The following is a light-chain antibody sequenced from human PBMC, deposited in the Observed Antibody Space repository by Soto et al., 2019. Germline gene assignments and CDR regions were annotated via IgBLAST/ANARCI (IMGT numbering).Light chain of an antibody. CDR2: DVS. CDR3: SSYTTSSTVL. V-gene: IGLV2-14*01. Sequence: QAVVAQPASVSGSPGQSITISCTGTSSDVGGYNYVSWYQQHPGKAPKLMIYDVSNRPLGVSNRFSGSKSGNTASLTISGLQAEDEADYYCSSYTTSSTVLFGGGTKLTVL. J-gene: IGLJ2*01. CDR1: SSDVGGYNY.